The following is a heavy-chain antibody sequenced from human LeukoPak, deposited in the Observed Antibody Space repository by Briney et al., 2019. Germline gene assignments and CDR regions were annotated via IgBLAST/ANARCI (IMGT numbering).Heavy chain of an antibody. D-gene: IGHD6-13*01. J-gene: IGHJ4*02. CDR1: GFTFRKHW. V-gene: IGHV3-7*03. CDR2: IKEDGSEK. Sequence: GGSLRLSCAADGFTFRKHWMSWVRQAMGKGLECVAKIKEDGSEKHYVDSVKGRFTISRDNAKNSLYLQMNSLRAEDTALYYCAKDSSSWYEVGVDWGQGTLVTVSS. CDR3: AKDSSSWYEVGVD.